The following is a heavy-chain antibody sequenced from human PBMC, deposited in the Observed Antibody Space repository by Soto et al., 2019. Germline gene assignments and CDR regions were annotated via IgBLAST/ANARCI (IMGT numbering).Heavy chain of an antibody. J-gene: IGHJ6*02. D-gene: IGHD6-13*01. CDR1: GFTFDDYT. CDR2: ISWDGGST. V-gene: IGHV3-43*01. Sequence: TGGSLRLSCAASGFTFDDYTMHWVRQAPGKGLEWVSLISWDGGSTYYADSVKGRFTISRDNSKNSLYLQMNSLRTEDTALYYCAKDRSSSWYGNYYYGMDVWGQGTTVTVSS. CDR3: AKDRSSSWYGNYYYGMDV.